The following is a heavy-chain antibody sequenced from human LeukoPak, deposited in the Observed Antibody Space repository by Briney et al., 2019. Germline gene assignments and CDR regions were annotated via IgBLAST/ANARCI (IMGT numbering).Heavy chain of an antibody. CDR1: GFTFSSYW. D-gene: IGHD4-11*01. CDR3: ARWVATGGWFDP. Sequence: PGGSLRLSCAASGFTFSSYWVHWVRQAPGKGLVWVSRINSDGYSISYADSVKGRFTISRDNAKNTLYLQMNSLRVEDTAVCYCARWVATGGWFDPWGQGTLVTVSS. V-gene: IGHV3-74*01. CDR2: INSDGYSI. J-gene: IGHJ5*02.